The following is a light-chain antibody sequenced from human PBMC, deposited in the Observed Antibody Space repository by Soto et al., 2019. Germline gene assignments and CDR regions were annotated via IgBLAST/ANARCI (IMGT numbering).Light chain of an antibody. CDR3: KQYNSYPWT. Sequence: DIQMSQSPSTLSASLGDRVSITCRASQSISSWLAWYQQKPGKAHKLLIYQASTLESGVPSNFSGSGSGTEFTLTISSLQPEEFATYYCKQYNSYPWTVGKGTKVAIK. J-gene: IGKJ1*01. V-gene: IGKV1-5*03. CDR2: QAS. CDR1: QSISSW.